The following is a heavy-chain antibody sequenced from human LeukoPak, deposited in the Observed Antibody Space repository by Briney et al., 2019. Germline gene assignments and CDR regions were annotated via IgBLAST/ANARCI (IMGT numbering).Heavy chain of an antibody. CDR3: ATGRYFDWLYSFDP. Sequence: GGSLRLSCAASGFTFTSQAMSWVRQAPGRGLDWVSTISGSGSSTFYADSVKGRFTISRDTSKNTLYLQMNSLRAEDTAMYYCATGRYFDWLYSFDPWGQGTLVTVSS. D-gene: IGHD3-9*01. CDR1: GFTFTSQA. CDR2: ISGSGSST. V-gene: IGHV3-23*01. J-gene: IGHJ5*02.